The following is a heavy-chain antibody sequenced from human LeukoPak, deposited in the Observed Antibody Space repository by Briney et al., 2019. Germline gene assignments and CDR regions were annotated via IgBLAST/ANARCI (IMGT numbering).Heavy chain of an antibody. V-gene: IGHV4-39*07. D-gene: IGHD3-3*01. J-gene: IGHJ4*02. Sequence: SETLSLTCTVSGGSISSSSYYWGWIRRPPGKGRVWIGSIYYSGSTYYNPSLKSRVTISVDTSKNQFSLKLSSVTAADTAVYYCASAYYDFWSGLGYWGQGTLVTVSS. CDR2: IYYSGST. CDR3: ASAYYDFWSGLGY. CDR1: GGSISSSSYY.